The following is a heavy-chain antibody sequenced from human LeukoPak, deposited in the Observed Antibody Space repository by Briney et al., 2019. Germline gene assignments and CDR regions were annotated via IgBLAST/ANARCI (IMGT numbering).Heavy chain of an antibody. J-gene: IGHJ3*02. CDR1: GGSISSSSYY. CDR2: IYYSGST. V-gene: IGHV4-39*07. Sequence: PSETLSLTCTVSGGSISSSSYYWGWIRQPPGKGLEWIGSIYYSGSTYYNPSLKSRVTISVDTSKNQFSLKLSSVTAADTAVYYCARGRGVGTPFGDAFDIWGQGTMVTVSS. D-gene: IGHD3-10*01. CDR3: ARGRGVGTPFGDAFDI.